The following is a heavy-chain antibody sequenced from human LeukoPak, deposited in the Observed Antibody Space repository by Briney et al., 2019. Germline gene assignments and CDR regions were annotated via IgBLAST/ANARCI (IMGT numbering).Heavy chain of an antibody. CDR3: ARVREYYFDY. CDR1: GFTFSSYE. J-gene: IGHJ4*02. Sequence: GGSLRLSCAASGFTFSSYEMNWFRQAPGKGLEWVSYISSSGSTIYYADSVKGRFTISRDNAKNSLYLQMNSLRAEDTAVYYCARVREYYFDYRGQGTLVTVSS. V-gene: IGHV3-48*03. CDR2: ISSSGSTI. D-gene: IGHD3-10*01.